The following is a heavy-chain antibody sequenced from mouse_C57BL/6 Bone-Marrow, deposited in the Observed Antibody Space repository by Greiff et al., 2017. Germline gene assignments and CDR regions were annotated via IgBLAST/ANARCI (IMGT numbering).Heavy chain of an antibody. V-gene: IGHV1-55*01. CDR2: IYPGSGST. Sequence: VQLQQPGAELVKPGASVKMSCKASGYSFTSYWITWVKQRPGQGLEWIGDIYPGSGSTNYNEKFKSKATLTADTSSSTAYMQLSSLTSEDSAVYYCARSGDGYLLYFDYWCQGTTLTVSS. J-gene: IGHJ2*01. CDR3: ARSGDGYLLYFDY. CDR1: GYSFTSYW. D-gene: IGHD2-3*01.